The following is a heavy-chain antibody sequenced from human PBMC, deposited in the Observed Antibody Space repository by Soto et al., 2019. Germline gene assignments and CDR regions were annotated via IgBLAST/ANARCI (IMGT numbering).Heavy chain of an antibody. J-gene: IGHJ6*02. D-gene: IGHD3-10*01. V-gene: IGHV4-59*01. CDR1: GGSISSYY. CDR2: IYYSGST. Sequence: SETLSLTCTVSGGSISSYYWSWIRQPPGKGLEWIGYIYYSGSTNYNPSLKSRVTISVDTSKNQFSLKLSSVTAADTAVYYCARLAGRFGELLWGGYYYYGMDVWGQGTTVTSP. CDR3: ARLAGRFGELLWGGYYYYGMDV.